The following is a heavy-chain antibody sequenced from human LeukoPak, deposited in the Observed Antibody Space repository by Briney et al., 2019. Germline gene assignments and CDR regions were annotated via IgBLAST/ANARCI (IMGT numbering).Heavy chain of an antibody. CDR2: ISSSGSTI. V-gene: IGHV3-48*03. CDR3: AKDHYGSGAGFDP. D-gene: IGHD3-10*01. CDR1: GFTFSTYE. Sequence: GGSLRLSCAASGFTFSTYEMNWVRQAPGKGLEWVSYISSSGSTIYYADSVKGRFTISRDNAKNSLYLQMNSLRAEDTALYYCAKDHYGSGAGFDPWGQGTLVTVSS. J-gene: IGHJ5*02.